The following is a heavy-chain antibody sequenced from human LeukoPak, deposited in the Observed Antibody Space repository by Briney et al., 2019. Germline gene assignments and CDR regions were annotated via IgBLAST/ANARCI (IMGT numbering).Heavy chain of an antibody. CDR3: ARGVTMIVVVIHDWYFDL. D-gene: IGHD3-22*01. CDR2: IYYSRST. CDR1: GGSISSSSYY. J-gene: IGHJ2*01. V-gene: IGHV4-39*01. Sequence: SETLSLTCTVSGGSISSSSYYRGWIRQPPGKGLEWIGSIYYSRSTYYNPSLKSRVTISVDTSKNQFSLKLSSLTAADTAVYYCARGVTMIVVVIHDWYFDLWGRGTLVTVSS.